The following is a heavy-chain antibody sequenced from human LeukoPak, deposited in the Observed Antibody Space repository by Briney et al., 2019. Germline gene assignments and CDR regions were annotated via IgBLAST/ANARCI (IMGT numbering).Heavy chain of an antibody. CDR3: ARHLVGAWNYFDY. Sequence: HGASVKVSCKASGGTFSSYAISWVRQAPGQGLEWMGGIIPIFGTANYAQKFQGRVTITTDESTSTAYMELSSLRSEDTAVYYCARHLVGAWNYFDYWGQGTLVTVSS. J-gene: IGHJ4*02. D-gene: IGHD1-26*01. CDR1: GGTFSSYA. CDR2: IIPIFGTA. V-gene: IGHV1-69*05.